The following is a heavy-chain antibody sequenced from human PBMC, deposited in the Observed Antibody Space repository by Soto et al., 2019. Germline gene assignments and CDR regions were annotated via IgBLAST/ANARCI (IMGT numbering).Heavy chain of an antibody. CDR1: GGSFSGYY. CDR2: INHSGST. J-gene: IGHJ4*02. D-gene: IGHD4-17*01. V-gene: IGHV4-34*01. Sequence: SETLSLTCAVYGGSFSGYYWSWIRQPPGKGLEWIGEINHSGSTNYNPSLKSRVTISVDTSKNQFSLKLSSVTAADTAVYYCAREGVDYRPVYWGQGTLVTVSS. CDR3: AREGVDYRPVY.